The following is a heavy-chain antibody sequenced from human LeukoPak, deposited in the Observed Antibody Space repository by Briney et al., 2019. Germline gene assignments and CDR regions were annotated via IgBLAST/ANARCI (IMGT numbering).Heavy chain of an antibody. V-gene: IGHV1-18*01. D-gene: IGHD3-10*01. Sequence: ASVKVSCKASGYTFTSYGISWVRQAPGQGLEWMGWISAYNGNTNYAQKLQGRVTMTTDTSTSTAYIELRSLRSDDTAVYYCARMVVVRGVIDAFDIWGQGTMVTVSS. CDR2: ISAYNGNT. J-gene: IGHJ3*02. CDR3: ARMVVVRGVIDAFDI. CDR1: GYTFTSYG.